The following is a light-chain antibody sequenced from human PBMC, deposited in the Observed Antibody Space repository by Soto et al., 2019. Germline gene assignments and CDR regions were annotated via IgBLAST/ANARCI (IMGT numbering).Light chain of an antibody. CDR1: QDISNY. V-gene: IGKV1-33*01. CDR2: DAS. CDR3: QQYDNHPRLT. J-gene: IGKJ4*01. Sequence: DIQMTQSPSSLSASVGDRVTITCQASQDISNYLNWYQQKPGKPPKLLIYDASNLKTGVPSRFSRSGSGTDFTFTISSLQPEDIATYYCQQYDNHPRLTFGGGTKVEIK.